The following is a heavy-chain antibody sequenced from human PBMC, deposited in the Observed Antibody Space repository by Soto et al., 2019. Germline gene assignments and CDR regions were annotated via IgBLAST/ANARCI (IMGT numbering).Heavy chain of an antibody. V-gene: IGHV3-23*01. CDR2: VIGTGIDT. D-gene: IGHD2-15*01. CDR3: AKATRGQCIGARCYAFDF. Sequence: EVQLLESGGGLVQPGGSLRLSCAASGFTFTNYAMNWVRHSPGKGLEWVASVIGTGIDTYHAASVKGRFTISRDNSRNTMYLEMNRLRADDTAMYHCAKATRGQCIGARCYAFDFWGQGILVTVS. CDR1: GFTFTNYA. J-gene: IGHJ4*02.